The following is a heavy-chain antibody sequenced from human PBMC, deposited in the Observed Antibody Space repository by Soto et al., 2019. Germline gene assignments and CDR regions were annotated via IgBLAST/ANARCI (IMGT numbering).Heavy chain of an antibody. Sequence: SVKVSCKASGYTFNSYDINWVRQAPGQGLEWLGGIMPIFRAPDYAQKFQGRVTITADEFTRTAYMEMNSLRSEDTAVYYCASWLKGPDIGNYYYGMDVWGQGTTVTVSS. V-gene: IGHV1-69*13. CDR1: GYTFNSYD. CDR3: ASWLKGPDIGNYYYGMDV. J-gene: IGHJ6*02. D-gene: IGHD2-15*01. CDR2: IMPIFRAP.